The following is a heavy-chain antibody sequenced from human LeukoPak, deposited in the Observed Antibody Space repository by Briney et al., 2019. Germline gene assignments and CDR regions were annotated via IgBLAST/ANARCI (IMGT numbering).Heavy chain of an antibody. CDR1: GFTFSSYA. CDR3: AKDLNYYDSSGYDAFDI. Sequence: GVSLRLSCAASGFTFSSYAMSWVRQAPGKGLEWVSAISGSGGSTYYADSVKGRFTISRDNSKNTLYLQMNSLRAEDTAVYYCAKDLNYYDSSGYDAFDIWGQGTMVTVSS. D-gene: IGHD3-22*01. J-gene: IGHJ3*02. V-gene: IGHV3-23*01. CDR2: ISGSGGST.